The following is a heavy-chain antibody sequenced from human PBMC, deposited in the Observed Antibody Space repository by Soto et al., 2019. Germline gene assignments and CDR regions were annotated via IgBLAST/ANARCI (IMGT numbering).Heavy chain of an antibody. V-gene: IGHV3-23*01. Sequence: EVQLLESGGTLVQPGGSLRLSCVASGFTFSTHTMNWVRQAPGKGLEWVSRLTADSDDTSYADSIKGRFTISRDNSKNTLYLQMNSLRAEDTAIYYCAKGLDRASLDFWGQGAQVTVSS. CDR3: AKGLDRASLDF. CDR2: LTADSDDT. D-gene: IGHD1-1*01. CDR1: GFTFSTHT. J-gene: IGHJ4*02.